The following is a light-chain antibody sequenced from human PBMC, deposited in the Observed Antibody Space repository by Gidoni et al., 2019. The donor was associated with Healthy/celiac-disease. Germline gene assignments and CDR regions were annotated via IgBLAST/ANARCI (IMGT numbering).Light chain of an antibody. CDR1: QSVSRN. V-gene: IGKV3-15*01. J-gene: IGKJ1*01. CDR3: QQYNNWRT. CDR2: GAS. Sequence: EIVMTQSPATLSVSQGERATLSCRASQSVSRNLAWYQQKPGQAPRLLIYGASTRATGIPARFSGIGSGTEFTLTISSLQSEDFAVYYCQQYNNWRTFGQGTKVEIK.